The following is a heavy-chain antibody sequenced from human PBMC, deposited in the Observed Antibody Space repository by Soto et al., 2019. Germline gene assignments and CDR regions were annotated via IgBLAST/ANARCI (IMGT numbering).Heavy chain of an antibody. D-gene: IGHD3-16*01. CDR2: INQSGGT. J-gene: IGHJ4*02. V-gene: IGHV4-34*02. CDR3: AIGQGGTNY. CDR1: GESYNPYF. Sequence: QVHVQQWGAGLLKPSETLSLTCAVSGESYNPYFWSWVRQPPGKGLEWIAEINQSGGTYYNPSLKSRLAISLDTSKNQFSLTLTSVTAAETAMYYCAIGQGGTNYWGQGTLVTVSS.